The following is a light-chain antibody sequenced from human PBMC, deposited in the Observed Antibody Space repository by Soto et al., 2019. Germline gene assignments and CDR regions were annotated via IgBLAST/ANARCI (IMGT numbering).Light chain of an antibody. V-gene: IGKV1-9*01. CDR1: QGVSRY. CDR3: QQLNSYPRT. CDR2: AAS. J-gene: IGKJ1*01. Sequence: DIQLTQSPSLLSASVGDRVTITCRASQGVSRYLAWYQQQPGKAPKLLIYAASNLLSGVPSRFSGSGSGTEFTLTISSLQPEDFATYYCQQLNSYPRTFGQGTRVEIK.